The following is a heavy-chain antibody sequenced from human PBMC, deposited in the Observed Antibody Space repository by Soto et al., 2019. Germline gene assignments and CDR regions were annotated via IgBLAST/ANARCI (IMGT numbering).Heavy chain of an antibody. V-gene: IGHV3-23*01. J-gene: IGHJ6*02. Sequence: EVQLLESGGGLVQPGGSLRLSCVASGFTFSYYTMRWVRQAPGKGLEWVSGISNSGDTIYYADSVKGRFTISRDNFKNTLYLQMNSLRADDTAVYYYADPVPAPTHYDYYDRDVWGQGTTVTVSS. CDR3: ADPVPAPTHYDYYDRDV. CDR1: GFTFSYYT. CDR2: ISNSGDTI. D-gene: IGHD2-2*01.